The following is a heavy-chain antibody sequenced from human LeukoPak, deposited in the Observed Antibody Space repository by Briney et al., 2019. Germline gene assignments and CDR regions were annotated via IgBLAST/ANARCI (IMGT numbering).Heavy chain of an antibody. D-gene: IGHD6-6*01. CDR3: ARGPYSNWSGLDF. CDR2: ISSSNNYI. Sequence: GGSLRLSCAASGFTFSSYNMNWVRQAPEKGLEWVSSISSSNNYIYYADSVKGRFTVSRDNAKNTLYLQVNNLRAEDTAVYYCARGPYSNWSGLDFWGQGTLLTVSS. V-gene: IGHV3-21*01. J-gene: IGHJ4*02. CDR1: GFTFSSYN.